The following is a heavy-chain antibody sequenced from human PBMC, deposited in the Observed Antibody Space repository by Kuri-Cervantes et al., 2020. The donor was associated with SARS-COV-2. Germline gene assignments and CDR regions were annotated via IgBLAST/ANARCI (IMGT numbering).Heavy chain of an antibody. V-gene: IGHV1-8*03. Sequence: ASVKVSCKASGYTFTGYDINWVRQATGQGLEWMGWMNPNSGNTGYAQKFQGRVTVTRNTSISTAYMELSSLRSEDTAVYYCARGRRITIFGRVYYYYYMDVWGKGTTVTVSS. CDR2: MNPNSGNT. J-gene: IGHJ6*03. CDR3: ARGRRITIFGRVYYYYYMDV. D-gene: IGHD3-3*01. CDR1: GYTFTGYD.